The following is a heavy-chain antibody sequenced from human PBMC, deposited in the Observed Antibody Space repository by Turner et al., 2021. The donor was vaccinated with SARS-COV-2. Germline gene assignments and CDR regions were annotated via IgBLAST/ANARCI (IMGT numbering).Heavy chain of an antibody. CDR3: ARARWHYYDSSGYYPDAFDI. CDR1: GFTFSSYS. V-gene: IGHV3-21*01. Sequence: EVQLVESGGGLVKPGGSLRLSCAASGFTFSSYSMNWVRQAPGKGLEWVSSSSSSSSYIYYADSVKGRFTISRDNAKNSLYLQMNSLRAEDTAVYYCARARWHYYDSSGYYPDAFDIWGQGTMVTVSS. D-gene: IGHD3-22*01. CDR2: SSSSSSYI. J-gene: IGHJ3*02.